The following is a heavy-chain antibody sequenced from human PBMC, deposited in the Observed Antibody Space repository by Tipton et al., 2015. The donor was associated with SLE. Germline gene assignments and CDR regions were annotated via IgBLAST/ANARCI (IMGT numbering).Heavy chain of an antibody. CDR3: ARAPYYDFWSGYYPFDY. CDR2: ISSSSSYI. CDR1: GFTFSSYS. D-gene: IGHD3-3*01. Sequence: QLVQSGGGLVKPGGSLRLSCAASGFTFSSYSMNWVRQAPGKGLEWVSSISSSSSYIYYADSVKGRFTISRDNAKNSLYLQMNSLRAEDTAVYYCARAPYYDFWSGYYPFDYWGQGTLVTVSS. V-gene: IGHV3-21*03. J-gene: IGHJ4*02.